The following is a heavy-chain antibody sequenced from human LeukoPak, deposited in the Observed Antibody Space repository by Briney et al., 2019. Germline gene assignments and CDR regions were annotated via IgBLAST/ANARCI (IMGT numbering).Heavy chain of an antibody. CDR2: ISSNGGST. D-gene: IGHD3-16*01. CDR1: GFTFSSYA. Sequence: GGSLRLSCAASGFTFSSYAMHWVSQAPGKGLEYVSAISSNGGSTYYPNSVKGRFTISRDNSKNTLYLQMGSLRTEDMAVYYCAREVDDAFDIWGQGTLVTVSS. CDR3: AREVDDAFDI. J-gene: IGHJ4*02. V-gene: IGHV3-64*01.